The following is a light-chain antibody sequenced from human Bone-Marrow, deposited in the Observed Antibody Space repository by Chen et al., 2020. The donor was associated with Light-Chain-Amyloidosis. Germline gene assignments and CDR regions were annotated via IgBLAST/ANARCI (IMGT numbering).Light chain of an antibody. CDR3: QSADSSGTYEVI. CDR2: RDT. CDR1: DLPTKY. J-gene: IGLJ2*01. Sequence: SYELTQPPSVSVSPGQMARITCSGDDLPTKYAYWYQQKPGQAPVLVIHRDTERPSGISERFSGPSSGTTATLTISGVQAEDEADYHCQSADSSGTYEVIFGGGTKLTVL. V-gene: IGLV3-25*03.